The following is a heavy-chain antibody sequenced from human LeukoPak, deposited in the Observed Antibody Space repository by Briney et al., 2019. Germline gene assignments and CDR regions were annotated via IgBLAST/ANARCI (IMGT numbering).Heavy chain of an antibody. CDR1: GFTVSSKF. J-gene: IGHJ4*02. CDR3: AKDEVTSGGGLDY. D-gene: IGHD3-16*01. CDR2: IYSGGIT. V-gene: IGHV3-53*01. Sequence: PGGSLTLSCAASGFTVSSKFMHWVRQAPGKGLEWVSVIYSGGITYYADSVKGRFTVSRDNSRNTMYLHMNSLKVEDTAVYYCAKDEVTSGGGLDYWGQGTLVTVSS.